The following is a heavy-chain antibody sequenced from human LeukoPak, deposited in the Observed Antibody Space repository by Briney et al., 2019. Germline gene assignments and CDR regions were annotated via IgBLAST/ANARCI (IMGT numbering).Heavy chain of an antibody. CDR1: GFTFSSYG. J-gene: IGHJ6*03. Sequence: GRSLRLSCAASGFTFSSYGMHWVRQAPGKGLEWVAVIWYDGSNKYYADSVKGRFTISRDNSKNTLYLQMNSLRAEDTAVYYCARGSQLAPRLVYYYYMDVWGKGTTVTVSS. CDR2: IWYDGSNK. V-gene: IGHV3-33*01. CDR3: ARGSQLAPRLVYYYYMDV. D-gene: IGHD2-2*01.